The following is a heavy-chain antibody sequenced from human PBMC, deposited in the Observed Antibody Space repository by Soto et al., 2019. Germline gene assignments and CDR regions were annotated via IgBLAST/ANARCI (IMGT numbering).Heavy chain of an antibody. CDR1: GGSIISGGYS. V-gene: IGHV4-30-2*01. J-gene: IGHJ4*02. Sequence: KTSDTLSLTCAVSGGSIISGGYSWSWIRQPPGKGLEWIGYIYSGTTHYNPSLESRVTIAMDRSKNQVSLSLKSVTAADTAVYYCAREDSGAFFDFWGQGTLVTVSS. CDR2: IYSGTT. CDR3: AREDSGAFFDF. D-gene: IGHD2-15*01.